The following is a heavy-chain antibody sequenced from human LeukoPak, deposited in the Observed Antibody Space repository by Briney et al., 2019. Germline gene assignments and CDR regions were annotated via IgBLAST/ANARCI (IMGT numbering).Heavy chain of an antibody. D-gene: IGHD2-2*01. CDR1: GYTFTSYG. Sequence: PSDSVKVSCKASGYTFTSYGISWVRQPPGQGLEWMGWISAYNGNKNYAQKLQGRVTMTTDTSTSTAYMELRSLRSDDTAVYYCARGRVVVVPAAIHPYYFDYWGQGTLVTVSS. CDR2: ISAYNGNK. CDR3: ARGRVVVVPAAIHPYYFDY. V-gene: IGHV1-18*01. J-gene: IGHJ4*02.